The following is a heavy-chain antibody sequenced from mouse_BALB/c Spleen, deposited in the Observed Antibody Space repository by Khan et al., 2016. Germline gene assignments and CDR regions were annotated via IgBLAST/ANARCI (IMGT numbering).Heavy chain of an antibody. CDR2: INTYTGEP. CDR1: GYTFTNYG. J-gene: IGHJ3*01. V-gene: IGHV9-3-1*01. Sequence: QIQLVQSGPELKKPGETVKISCKASGYTFTNYGMNWVKQAPGKGLKWMGWINTYTGEPTYADDFKGRFAFSLETSASTAYLQINNLQNDDTATYFGARHYDYAPFAYWGKGTLVTVSA. CDR3: ARHYDYAPFAY. D-gene: IGHD2-4*01.